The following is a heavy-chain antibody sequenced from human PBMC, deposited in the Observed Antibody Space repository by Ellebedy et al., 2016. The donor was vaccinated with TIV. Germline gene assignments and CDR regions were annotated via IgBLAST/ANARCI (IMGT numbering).Heavy chain of an antibody. CDR3: AFSAAMDAFDV. CDR1: GSSISSDY. D-gene: IGHD2-2*01. V-gene: IGHV4-59*01. Sequence: MPGGSLRLSCTVSGSSISSDYWSWIRQPPGKGLEWIGYIYYSGTTNYNSSLKSRVTISIDTSRKQFSLKLSSVTAADTAVYYCAFSAAMDAFDVWGQGTMVTVSS. CDR2: IYYSGTT. J-gene: IGHJ3*01.